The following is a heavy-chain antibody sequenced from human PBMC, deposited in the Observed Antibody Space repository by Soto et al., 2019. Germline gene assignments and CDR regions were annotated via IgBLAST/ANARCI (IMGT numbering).Heavy chain of an antibody. CDR3: ARGWGGGLTTAYYYGMDV. D-gene: IGHD3-16*01. J-gene: IGHJ6*02. CDR1: GCTFSRYA. CDR2: ISGSGGST. V-gene: IGHV3-23*01. Sequence: GGSLRLSCAASGCTFSRYAMSWVRQTPGKGLEWVSVISGSGGSTFSADSVKGRFTISRDNSRNTLDLQMNSLRAEDTAVYSCARGWGGGLTTAYYYGMDVWGQGTTVTVSS.